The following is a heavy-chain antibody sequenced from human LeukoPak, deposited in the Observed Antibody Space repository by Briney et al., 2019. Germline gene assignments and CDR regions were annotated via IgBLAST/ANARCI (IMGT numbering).Heavy chain of an antibody. CDR2: INHGGST. CDR1: GGSFSGYY. J-gene: IGHJ4*02. Sequence: PSETLSRTCAVYGGSFSGYYWSWIRQTPGKGLEWIGEINHGGSTDYNPSLESRVTISVDTSKNQFSLQLSSVAAADTAVYYCARRQGLFDYWGQGTLVTVSS. V-gene: IGHV4-34*01. CDR3: ARRQGLFDY. D-gene: IGHD3/OR15-3a*01.